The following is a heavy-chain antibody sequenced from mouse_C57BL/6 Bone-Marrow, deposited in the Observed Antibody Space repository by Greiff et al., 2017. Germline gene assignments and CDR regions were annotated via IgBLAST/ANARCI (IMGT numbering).Heavy chain of an antibody. CDR2: FYPGSGSI. V-gene: IGHV1-62-2*01. Sequence: QVQLQQSGAELVKPGASVKLSCKASGYTFTEYTIHWVKQRSGQGLEWIAWFYPGSGSIKYNEKFKDKATLTADKSSSTVYMELSRLTFEDSAVYFCARHGYYYGSRVYAMDYWGQGTSVTVSS. CDR3: ARHGYYYGSRVYAMDY. D-gene: IGHD1-1*01. J-gene: IGHJ4*01. CDR1: GYTFTEYT.